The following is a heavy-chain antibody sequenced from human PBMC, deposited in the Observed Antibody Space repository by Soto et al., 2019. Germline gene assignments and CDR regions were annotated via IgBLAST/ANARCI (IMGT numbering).Heavy chain of an antibody. V-gene: IGHV3-30-3*01. J-gene: IGHJ4*02. CDR1: GFTFSSYA. CDR3: ARGASSSSPFNY. D-gene: IGHD6-6*01. CDR2: ISYDGSNK. Sequence: QVQLVESGGGVVQPGRSLRLSCAASGFTFSSYAMHWVLQAPGKGLEWVAVISYDGSNKYYADSVKGRFTISRDNSKNTLYLQMNSLRAEDTAVYYCARGASSSSPFNYWGQGTLVTVSS.